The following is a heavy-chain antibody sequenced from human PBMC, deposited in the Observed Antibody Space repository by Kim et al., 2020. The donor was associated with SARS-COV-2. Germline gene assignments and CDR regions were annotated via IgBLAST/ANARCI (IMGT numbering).Heavy chain of an antibody. J-gene: IGHJ4*02. D-gene: IGHD6-19*01. V-gene: IGHV3-23*01. Sequence: SVKGRFTISRDNSKNTLYLQMNSLRAEDTAVYYCAKSSIAVAGSLSYFDYWGQGTLVTVSS. CDR3: AKSSIAVAGSLSYFDY.